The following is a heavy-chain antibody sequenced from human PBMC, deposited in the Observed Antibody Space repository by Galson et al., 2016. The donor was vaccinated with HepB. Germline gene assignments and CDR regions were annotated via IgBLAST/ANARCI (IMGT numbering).Heavy chain of an antibody. CDR1: GFTISRYW. J-gene: IGHJ4*02. CDR3: VRGGGNYAPYDY. D-gene: IGHD4-11*01. CDR2: IAFDGTTT. V-gene: IGHV3-74*01. Sequence: LRLSCAASGFTISRYWMHWVRQTPGKGLVWVSRIAFDGTTTTYADSVKGRFIISRDNAKNTLDLQMNSLRAEDTAVYYCVRGGGNYAPYDYWGQGTLVTASA.